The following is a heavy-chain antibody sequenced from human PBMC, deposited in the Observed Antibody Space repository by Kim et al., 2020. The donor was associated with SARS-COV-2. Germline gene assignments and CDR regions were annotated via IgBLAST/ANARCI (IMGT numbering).Heavy chain of an antibody. D-gene: IGHD3-16*01. J-gene: IGHJ5*02. CDR3: ARASIRIPGFDP. CDR1: GGSISSGDYY. CDR2: IYYSGST. Sequence: SETLSLTCTVSGGSISSGDYYWSWIRQPPGKGLEWIGCIYYSGSTYYNTSLKSRIIISLHTSTNQFSLKLSSVTAAGTAVYYCARASIRIPGFDP. V-gene: IGHV4-30-4*01.